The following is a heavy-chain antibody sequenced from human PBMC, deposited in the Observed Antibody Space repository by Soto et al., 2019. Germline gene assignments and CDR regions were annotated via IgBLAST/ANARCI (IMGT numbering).Heavy chain of an antibody. Sequence: QVQLVESGGGVVQPGRSLRLSCAASGFTFSSYGIHWVRQAPGKGLEWVAVISSDGSKRYYAESVKGRFTISRDNSKNTVYLEMNSLRGADTAVYYWAQLWTVAAMDEFDYWGQGTLVTVSS. D-gene: IGHD2-21*02. V-gene: IGHV3-30*18. CDR1: GFTFSSYG. J-gene: IGHJ4*02. CDR3: AQLWTVAAMDEFDY. CDR2: ISSDGSKR.